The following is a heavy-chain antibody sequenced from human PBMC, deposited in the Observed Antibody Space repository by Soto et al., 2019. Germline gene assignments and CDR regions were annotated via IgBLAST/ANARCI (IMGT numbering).Heavy chain of an antibody. CDR2: MYWDGDK. D-gene: IGHD2-15*01. CDR3: AHKGGRGAGMDV. Sequence: QITLKESGPTLVNPTQTLTLTCIFSGFSLSTSEVGVAWIRQSPGKALEWLALMYWDGDKRYSPFLKSRLTITKDNSKNQVVLTMTNMDPVDTGTYYCAHKGGRGAGMDVWGQGTTVTVSS. V-gene: IGHV2-5*02. CDR1: GFSLSTSEVG. J-gene: IGHJ6*02.